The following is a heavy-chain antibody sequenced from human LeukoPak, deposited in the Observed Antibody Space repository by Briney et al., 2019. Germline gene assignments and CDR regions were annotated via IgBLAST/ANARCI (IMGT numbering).Heavy chain of an antibody. CDR3: ARVNFGYHDY. CDR1: GGSFNSYY. D-gene: IGHD5-18*01. Sequence: PSETLSLTCTVPGGSFNSYYWSWIRQPPGQGLEWIGDIDYSGSPNYNPSLKSRVTISVDTPKTQFSLKLNSVTAADTAVYYCARVNFGYHDYWGHGALVTVSS. J-gene: IGHJ4*01. V-gene: IGHV4-59*01. CDR2: IDYSGSP.